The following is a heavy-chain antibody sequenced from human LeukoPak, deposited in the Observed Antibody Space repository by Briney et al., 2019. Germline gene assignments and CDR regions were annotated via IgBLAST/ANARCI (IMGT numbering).Heavy chain of an antibody. CDR2: KKKGGSDK. Sequence: GGSLRLSCEASGFTFRSYCMSWVRQATGKGLEWVATKKKGGSDKYHVVSVKGSFPISRDNAKNSLYLQMNSLNPEDTALYYCARASYDDKSVSRHFDNWGQGTLVTVSS. J-gene: IGHJ4*02. D-gene: IGHD3-16*01. CDR3: ARASYDDKSVSRHFDN. V-gene: IGHV3-7*01. CDR1: GFTFRSYC.